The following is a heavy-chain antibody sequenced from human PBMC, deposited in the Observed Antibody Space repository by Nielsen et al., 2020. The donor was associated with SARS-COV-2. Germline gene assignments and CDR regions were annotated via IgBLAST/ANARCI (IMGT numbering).Heavy chain of an antibody. V-gene: IGHV3-21*04. J-gene: IGHJ4*02. CDR2: ISTSASHI. Sequence: GGSLRLSCAASGFTFSSFSFHWVRQAPGKGLEWVSYISTSASHIFYVDSVKGRFTISRDNSKNTLYLQINSLRAEDTATYYCAKNPSRRDYGADYWGQGTLVTVSS. CDR3: AKNPSRRDYGADY. D-gene: IGHD4-17*01. CDR1: GFTFSSFS.